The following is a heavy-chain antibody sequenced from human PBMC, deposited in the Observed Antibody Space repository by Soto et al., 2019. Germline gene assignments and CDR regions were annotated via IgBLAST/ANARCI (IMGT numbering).Heavy chain of an antibody. CDR3: VRGGLVPAAPWDSFDI. CDR1: GFTFDDYT. CDR2: ISGTGGST. D-gene: IGHD2-2*01. V-gene: IGHV3-23*01. Sequence: GGSLRLSCAASGFTFDDYTMHWVRQAPGKGLEWVSAISGTGGSTYYADSVKGRFTISRDNSKNTLYLQMNSLRAEDMAVYYCVRGGLVPAAPWDSFDIWGQGTMVTVSS. J-gene: IGHJ3*02.